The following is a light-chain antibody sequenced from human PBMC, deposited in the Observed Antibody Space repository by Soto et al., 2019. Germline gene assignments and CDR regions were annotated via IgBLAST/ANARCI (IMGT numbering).Light chain of an antibody. CDR2: EVR. CDR1: SSDVGAYDY. V-gene: IGLV2-8*01. J-gene: IGLJ2*01. Sequence: QSALTQPPSASGSPGQSVTISCTGTSSDVGAYDYVSWYQHHPGKAPKLRFDEVRKRPSGVPGRFSGSKSGSTASLTVSGLQAEDEADYYCCSNADGNKLIFGGGTKVTVL. CDR3: CSNADGNKLI.